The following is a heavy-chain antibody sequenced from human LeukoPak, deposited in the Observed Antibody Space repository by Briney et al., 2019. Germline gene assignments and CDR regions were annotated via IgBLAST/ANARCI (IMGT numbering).Heavy chain of an antibody. D-gene: IGHD3-16*01. CDR2: IKTDGSST. CDR3: ASQSYARFDP. Sequence: GGSLRLSCTASGFTFSNYWMHWVRQSPGKGLVWVSRIKTDGSSTDYADSVKGRFTISRDNARNSLFLQMNSLRVEDTAVYYCASQSYARFDPWGQGTLVTVSS. CDR1: GFTFSNYW. J-gene: IGHJ5*02. V-gene: IGHV3-74*01.